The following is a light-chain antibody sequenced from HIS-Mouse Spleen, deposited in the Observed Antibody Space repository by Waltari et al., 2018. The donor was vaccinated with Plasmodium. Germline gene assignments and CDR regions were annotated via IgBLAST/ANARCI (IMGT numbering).Light chain of an antibody. CDR3: SSYTSSSTLV. Sequence: SYELTQPPSVSVSPGQTARHTCPGDAFPKQYAYWYQQKPGQAPVLVIYKDSERPSGVSNRFSGSKSGNTASLTISGLQAEDEADYYCSSYTSSSTLVFGGGTKLTVL. CDR1: AFPKQY. J-gene: IGLJ2*01. CDR2: KDS. V-gene: IGLV3-25*03.